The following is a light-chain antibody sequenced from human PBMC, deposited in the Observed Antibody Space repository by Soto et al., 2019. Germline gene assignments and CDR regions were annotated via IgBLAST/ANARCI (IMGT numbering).Light chain of an antibody. CDR1: SSDVGGYNY. J-gene: IGLJ2*01. CDR2: DVS. Sequence: QSVLTQPASVSGSPGQSITISCTGTSSDVGGYNYVSWYQQHPGKAPKLMIYDVSNRPSGVSNRVSGSKSGNTASLTISGLQAEDEAEYYCSSYTSSSTPVVFGGGTHLTVL. V-gene: IGLV2-14*01. CDR3: SSYTSSSTPVV.